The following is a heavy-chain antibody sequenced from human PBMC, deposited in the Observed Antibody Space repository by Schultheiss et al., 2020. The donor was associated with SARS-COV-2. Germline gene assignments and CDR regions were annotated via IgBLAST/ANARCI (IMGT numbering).Heavy chain of an antibody. J-gene: IGHJ4*02. D-gene: IGHD4-17*01. CDR1: GGSLINSF. CDR2: IYYSGST. V-gene: IGHV4-59*12. CDR3: ARGDYGDYFSFDY. Sequence: SETLSLTCTVSGGSLINSFWTWIRQPPGKGLEWIGYIYYSGSTYYNLSLKSRVTISVDTSKNQFSLSLSSVTAADTAVYYCARGDYGDYFSFDYWGQGTLVTVSS.